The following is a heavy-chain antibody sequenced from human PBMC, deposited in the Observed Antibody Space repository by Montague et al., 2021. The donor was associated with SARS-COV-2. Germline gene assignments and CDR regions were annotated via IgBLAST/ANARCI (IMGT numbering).Heavy chain of an antibody. D-gene: IGHD2-2*01. CDR2: ISYDGSNK. CDR1: GFTFSSYG. Sequence: SLRLSCAAPGFTFSSYGIHWVRQAPGKGLEWVAVISYDGSNKHYADSVKGRFTISRDNSKNTLYLQMNSLRAEDTAVYYCAKDQGDCSSSRCFKGWTYYYYGMDVWGQGTTVTVPS. V-gene: IGHV3-30*18. J-gene: IGHJ6*02. CDR3: AKDQGDCSSSRCFKGWTYYYYGMDV.